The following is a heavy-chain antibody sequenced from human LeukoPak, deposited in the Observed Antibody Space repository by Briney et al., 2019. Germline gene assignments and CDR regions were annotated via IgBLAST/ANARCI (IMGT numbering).Heavy chain of an antibody. D-gene: IGHD6-19*01. V-gene: IGHV1-69*05. J-gene: IGHJ4*02. CDR2: IIPIFGTA. Sequence: SVKVSCKASGGTFSSYAVSWVRQAPGQGLEWMGGIIPIFGTANYAQKFQGRVTITTDESTSTAYMELSSLRSDDTAVYYCARDLGSPVGGWYGSWGQGTLVTVSS. CDR3: ARDLGSPVGGWYGS. CDR1: GGTFSSYA.